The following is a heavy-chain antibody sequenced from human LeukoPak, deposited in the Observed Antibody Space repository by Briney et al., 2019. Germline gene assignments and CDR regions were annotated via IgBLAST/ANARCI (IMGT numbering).Heavy chain of an antibody. CDR1: GFTFSSYW. Sequence: PGGSLRLSCAASGFTFSSYWMSWVRQAPGKGLEWVANIKQDGSEKYYVDSVKGRFTISRDNAKNSLYLQMNSLRAEDTAVYYCASYNWNYPLDDYWGQGTLVTVPS. D-gene: IGHD1-7*01. V-gene: IGHV3-7*01. CDR3: ASYNWNYPLDDY. CDR2: IKQDGSEK. J-gene: IGHJ4*02.